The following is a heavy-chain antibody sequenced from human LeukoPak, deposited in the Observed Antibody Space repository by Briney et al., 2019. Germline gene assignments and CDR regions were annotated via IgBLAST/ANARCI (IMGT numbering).Heavy chain of an antibody. J-gene: IGHJ6*03. D-gene: IGHD5-18*01. V-gene: IGHV3-21*01. Sequence: GGSLRLSCAASGFTFSSYSMNWIRQAPGKGLEWVSSISSSSSYIYYADSVKGRFTIFRDNAKNSLYLQMNSLRAEDTAVYYCARDGGTNTAIPLGYYYYYMDVWGKGTTVTVSS. CDR3: ARDGGTNTAIPLGYYYYYMDV. CDR2: ISSSSSYI. CDR1: GFTFSSYS.